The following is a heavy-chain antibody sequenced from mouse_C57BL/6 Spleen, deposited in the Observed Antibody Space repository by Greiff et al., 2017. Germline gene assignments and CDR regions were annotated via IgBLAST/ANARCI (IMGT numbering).Heavy chain of an antibody. Sequence: QVQLKQSGAELARPGASVKMSCKASGYTFTSYTMHWVKQRPGQGLEWIGYINPSSGYTKYNQKFKDKATLTADKSSSTAYMQLSSLTSEDSAVYYCASSHNWVFDYWGQGTTLTVSS. J-gene: IGHJ2*01. CDR3: ASSHNWVFDY. CDR2: INPSSGYT. D-gene: IGHD4-1*02. CDR1: GYTFTSYT. V-gene: IGHV1-4*01.